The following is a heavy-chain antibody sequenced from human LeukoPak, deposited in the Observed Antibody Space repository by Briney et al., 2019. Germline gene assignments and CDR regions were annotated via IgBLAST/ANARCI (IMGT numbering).Heavy chain of an antibody. Sequence: GGSLRLSCAASGFSFSSYWMDWVRQAPGKGLVWVSRISSDGSSTYYADSVKGRFTISRDNSKNTLYLQMNSLRAEDTAVYYCTGTYYQNYFDYWGQGTLVTVSS. CDR2: ISSDGSST. J-gene: IGHJ4*02. CDR1: GFSFSSYW. V-gene: IGHV3-74*01. CDR3: TGTYYQNYFDY. D-gene: IGHD3-10*01.